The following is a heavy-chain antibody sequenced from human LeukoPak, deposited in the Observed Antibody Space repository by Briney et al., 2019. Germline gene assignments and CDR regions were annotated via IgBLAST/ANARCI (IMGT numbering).Heavy chain of an antibody. V-gene: IGHV4-34*01. CDR3: ARDLYGSSGYYYKAFDI. CDR2: INHSGST. J-gene: IGHJ3*02. Sequence: PSETLSLTCAVYGGSFSGYYWSWIRQPPGKGLEWIGEINHSGSTNYNPSLKSRVTISVDTSKNQFSLKLSSVTAADTAVYYCARDLYGSSGYYYKAFDIWGQGTMVTVSS. D-gene: IGHD3-22*01. CDR1: GGSFSGYY.